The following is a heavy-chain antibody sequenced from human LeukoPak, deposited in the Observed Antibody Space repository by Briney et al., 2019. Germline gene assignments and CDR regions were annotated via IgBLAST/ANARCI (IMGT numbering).Heavy chain of an antibody. J-gene: IGHJ4*02. CDR3: AKGGRSLDLIFDF. CDR1: GFTFDDYV. Sequence: GGSLRLSCAASGFTFDDYVMTWVRHTPGEGLEWVSTITASGDRIEYADSVKGRFSISRDNSKNAVFLQMNGLRAEDTGIYYCAKGGRSLDLIFDFWGQGTLVIVSS. D-gene: IGHD2-21*01. V-gene: IGHV3-23*01. CDR2: ITASGDRI.